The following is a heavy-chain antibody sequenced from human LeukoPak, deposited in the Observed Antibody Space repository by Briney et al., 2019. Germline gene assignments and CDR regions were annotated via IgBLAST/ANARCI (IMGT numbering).Heavy chain of an antibody. Sequence: PSETLSLTCAVYGGSFSGYYWSWIGQPPGKRLEWVSSLSSSGDSTYYADSVKGRFAISRDNSKNTLYLQMNSLRADDTAVYYCAKGGSSSWDYFDHWGQGTLVTVSS. CDR3: AKGGSSSWDYFDH. J-gene: IGHJ4*02. CDR1: GGSFSGYY. CDR2: LSSSGDST. V-gene: IGHV3-23*01. D-gene: IGHD6-13*01.